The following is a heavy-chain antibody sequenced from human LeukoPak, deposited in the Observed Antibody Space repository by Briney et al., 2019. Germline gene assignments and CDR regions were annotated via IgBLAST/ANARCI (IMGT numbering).Heavy chain of an antibody. Sequence: ASVKVSCKASGYTFTGYYMHWVRQAPGQGLEWMGWINPNSGGTNYAQKFQGRVTMTRDTSISTAYMELSRLRSDDTAVYYCAIGIAAAGAPIDYWGQGTLVTVPS. D-gene: IGHD6-13*01. CDR1: GYTFTGYY. CDR3: AIGIAAAGAPIDY. V-gene: IGHV1-2*02. CDR2: INPNSGGT. J-gene: IGHJ4*02.